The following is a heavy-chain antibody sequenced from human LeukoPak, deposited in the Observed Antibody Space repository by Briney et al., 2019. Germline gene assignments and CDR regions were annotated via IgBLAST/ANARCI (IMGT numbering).Heavy chain of an antibody. Sequence: SETLSLTCTVSGGSISSYYWSWIRQPAGKGLEWIGRIYTSGSTNYNPSLKSRVTMSVDTSKNQFSLKLSSVTAADTAVYYCARDRYCSSTSCYPFTWFDPWGQGTLVTVSS. J-gene: IGHJ5*02. CDR3: ARDRYCSSTSCYPFTWFDP. D-gene: IGHD2-2*01. CDR2: IYTSGST. CDR1: GGSISSYY. V-gene: IGHV4-4*07.